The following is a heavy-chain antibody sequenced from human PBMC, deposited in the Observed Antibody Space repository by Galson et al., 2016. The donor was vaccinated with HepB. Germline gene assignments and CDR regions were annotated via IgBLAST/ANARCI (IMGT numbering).Heavy chain of an antibody. J-gene: IGHJ5*02. CDR3: ARPAVVTTVSNWFDT. CDR2: TNSDGSST. D-gene: IGHD4-17*01. V-gene: IGHV3-74*01. CDR1: GFTFSDYW. Sequence: SLRLSCAASGFTFSDYWMHWVRQTPGKGPVWVARTNSDGSSTSYADSVRGRFTISRDNAKNTLYLQMNSLRVEDAVVYYCARPAVVTTVSNWFDTWGQGTLVTVSS.